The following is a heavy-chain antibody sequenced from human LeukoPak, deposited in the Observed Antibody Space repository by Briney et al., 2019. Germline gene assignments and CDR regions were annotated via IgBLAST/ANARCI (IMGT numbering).Heavy chain of an antibody. Sequence: SETLSLTCTVSGGSISSYYWSWIRQPPGKGLEWIGYIYYSGSTNYNPSLKSRVTISVDTSKNQFSLKLSSVTAADTAVYYCARDGTVVVPAAIGWFDPWGQGTLVTVSS. D-gene: IGHD2-2*02. CDR1: GGSISSYY. CDR3: ARDGTVVVPAAIGWFDP. J-gene: IGHJ5*02. CDR2: IYYSGST. V-gene: IGHV4-59*12.